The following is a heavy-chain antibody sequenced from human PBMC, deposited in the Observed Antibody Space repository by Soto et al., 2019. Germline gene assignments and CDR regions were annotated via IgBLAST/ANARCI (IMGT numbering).Heavy chain of an antibody. CDR1: GFTFSSYA. D-gene: IGHD5-18*01. V-gene: IGHV3-23*01. CDR3: AKDLPGGYSYGSDGMDV. J-gene: IGHJ6*02. CDR2: ISGSGGST. Sequence: EVQLLESGGGLVQPGGSLRLSCAASGFTFSSYAMSWVRQAPGKGLEWVSGISGSGGSTYYADSVKGRFTISRDNSKNTLYLQMNSLRAEDTAVYYCAKDLPGGYSYGSDGMDVWGQGTTVTVSS.